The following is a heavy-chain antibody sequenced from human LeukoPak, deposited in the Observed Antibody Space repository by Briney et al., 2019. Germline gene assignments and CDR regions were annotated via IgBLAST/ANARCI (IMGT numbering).Heavy chain of an antibody. D-gene: IGHD1-26*01. CDR1: GFTFSSYA. J-gene: IGHJ4*02. CDR2: ISGSGGST. Sequence: PGGSLRLSCAASGFTFSSYAMSWVRQAPGKVLEWVSGISGSGGSTYYADSVKGRFTISRDDSKNTLYLQMNSLRGEDTAVYYCAKAVSGSYSFDYWGQGTLVTVSS. V-gene: IGHV3-23*01. CDR3: AKAVSGSYSFDY.